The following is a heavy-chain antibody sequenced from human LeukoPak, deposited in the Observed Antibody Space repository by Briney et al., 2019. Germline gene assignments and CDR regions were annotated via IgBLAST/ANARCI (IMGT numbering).Heavy chain of an antibody. CDR3: ARYRLVVAAIDPYYYYYMDV. J-gene: IGHJ6*03. CDR2: IYPGDSDT. Sequence: GESLKISCKGSGYSFTSYWIGWVRQMPGKGLEWMGIIYPGDSDTRYSPSFQGQVTISADKSISTAYLQWSSLKASDTAMYYCARYRLVVAAIDPYYYYYMDVWGKGTTVTVSS. CDR1: GYSFTSYW. V-gene: IGHV5-51*01. D-gene: IGHD2-15*01.